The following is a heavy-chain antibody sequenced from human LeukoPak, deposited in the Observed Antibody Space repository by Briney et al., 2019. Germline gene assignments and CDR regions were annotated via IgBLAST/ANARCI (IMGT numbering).Heavy chain of an antibody. CDR1: GFTFSSYA. J-gene: IGHJ4*02. D-gene: IGHD6-13*01. Sequence: GGSLRLSCAASGFTFSSYAMHWVRQAPGKGLEWVAVISYDGSNKYYADSVKGRFTISRDNSKNTLYLQMNSLRAEDTAVYYCARDVSYSSSWYVYWGQGTLVTVSS. CDR3: ARDVSYSSSWYVY. CDR2: ISYDGSNK. V-gene: IGHV3-30-3*01.